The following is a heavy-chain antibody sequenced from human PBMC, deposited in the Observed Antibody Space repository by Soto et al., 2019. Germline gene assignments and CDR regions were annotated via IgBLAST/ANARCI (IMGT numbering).Heavy chain of an antibody. D-gene: IGHD2-2*01. CDR1: GYNFIKYG. Sequence: QGQLVQSGAEVKKPGASVKVSCKGLGYNFIKYGINWVRQAPGQGLEWMGWISPYSGYTHSAQKFQGRLTLTTDTAATTAYMELRSLRSADTALYYCTREAIVVIPAAQPSHFDSWGQGTLVTVSS. V-gene: IGHV1-18*01. J-gene: IGHJ4*02. CDR3: TREAIVVIPAAQPSHFDS. CDR2: ISPYSGYT.